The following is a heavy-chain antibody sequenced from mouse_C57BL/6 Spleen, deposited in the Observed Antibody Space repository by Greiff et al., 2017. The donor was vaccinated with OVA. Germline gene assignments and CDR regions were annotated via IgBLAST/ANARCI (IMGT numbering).Heavy chain of an antibody. V-gene: IGHV1-82*01. CDR3: ARPYGSSPFDY. Sequence: QVQLKESGPELVKPGASVKISCKASGYAFSSSWMNWVKQRPGKGLEWIGRIYPGDGDTNYNGKFKGKATLTADKSSSTAYMQLSSLTSEDSAVYFCARPYGSSPFDYWGQGTTLTVSS. CDR2: IYPGDGDT. CDR1: GYAFSSSW. J-gene: IGHJ2*01. D-gene: IGHD1-1*01.